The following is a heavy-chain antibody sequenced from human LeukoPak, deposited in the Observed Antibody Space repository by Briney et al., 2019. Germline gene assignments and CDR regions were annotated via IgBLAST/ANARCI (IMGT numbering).Heavy chain of an antibody. Sequence: SVKVSCKASGGTFSSYAVSWVRQAPGQGLEWMGRIIPILGIANYAQKFQGRVTITADKSTSTAYMELSSLRSEDTAVYYCARAAVAGTFDYWGQGTLVTVSS. CDR1: GGTFSSYA. J-gene: IGHJ4*02. CDR3: ARAAVAGTFDY. V-gene: IGHV1-69*04. CDR2: IIPILGIA. D-gene: IGHD6-19*01.